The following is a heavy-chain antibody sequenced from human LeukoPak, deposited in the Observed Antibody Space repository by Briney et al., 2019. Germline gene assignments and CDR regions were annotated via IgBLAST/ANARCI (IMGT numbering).Heavy chain of an antibody. CDR1: GFTFGSYW. D-gene: IGHD2-8*01. CDR3: ATGGDLYCTTANCLPFDY. Sequence: PGGSLRLSCAASGFTFGSYWMSWVRQAPGKGLGGVANIQQNGGGKHYVDSVEGRFTISRDSAKNSLYLQMDNLRAEDTAVYYCATGGDLYCTTANCLPFDYWGQGTLVTVSS. CDR2: IQQNGGGK. V-gene: IGHV3-7*01. J-gene: IGHJ4*02.